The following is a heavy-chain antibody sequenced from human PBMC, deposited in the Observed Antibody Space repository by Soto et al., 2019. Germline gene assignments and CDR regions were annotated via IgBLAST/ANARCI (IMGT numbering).Heavy chain of an antibody. CDR3: ARGRGYFDWLNWFDP. CDR2: INHSGST. CDR1: GGSFSGYY. D-gene: IGHD3-9*01. Sequence: QVQLQQWGAGLLKPSETLSLTCAVYGGSFSGYYWSWIRQPPGKGLEWIGEINHSGSTNYNPSLKSRVTISVDTSKNQFSLKLSSVTAADTAVYYCARGRGYFDWLNWFDPWGQGTLDTVSS. J-gene: IGHJ5*02. V-gene: IGHV4-34*01.